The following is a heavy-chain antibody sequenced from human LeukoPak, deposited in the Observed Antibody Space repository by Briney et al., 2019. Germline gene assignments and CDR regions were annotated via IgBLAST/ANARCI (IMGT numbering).Heavy chain of an antibody. Sequence: PSETLSLTCSVSDDSITMYYWTWIRQPPGKGLEWIGYIYYSGSTNYNPSLKSRVTISVDTSKNQFSLKLSSVTAADTAVYYCARGRMTTGNWGQGTLVTVSS. CDR1: DDSITMYY. CDR2: IYYSGST. V-gene: IGHV4-59*01. J-gene: IGHJ4*02. CDR3: ARGRMTTGN. D-gene: IGHD4-17*01.